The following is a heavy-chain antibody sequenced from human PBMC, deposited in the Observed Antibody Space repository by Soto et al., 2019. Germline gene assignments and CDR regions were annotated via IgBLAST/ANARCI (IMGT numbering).Heavy chain of an antibody. CDR3: ARDRLGATGDY. CDR1: GYTFTSYG. J-gene: IGHJ4*02. D-gene: IGHD1-26*01. V-gene: IGHV1-18*01. CDR2: ISAYNANT. Sequence: ASVKVSCKASGYTFTSYGISWVRQAPGQGLEWMGWISAYNANTNYAQRLQGRVTMTTDTSTSTSYMELRSLRSDDTAVYFCARDRLGATGDYWGQGTLVTVYS.